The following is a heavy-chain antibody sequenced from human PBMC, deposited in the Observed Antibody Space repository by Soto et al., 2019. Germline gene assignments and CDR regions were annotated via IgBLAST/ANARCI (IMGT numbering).Heavy chain of an antibody. CDR3: ARGNQGDIVVVPAAIPHYYYGMDV. J-gene: IGHJ6*02. CDR1: GGSFSGYY. CDR2: INHSGST. D-gene: IGHD2-2*02. V-gene: IGHV4-34*01. Sequence: QVQLQQWGAGLLKPSETLSLTCAVYGGSFSGYYWGWIRQPPGKGLEWIGEINHSGSTNYNPSLKSRVTISVDTSKNQFSLKLSSVTAAETAVYYCARGNQGDIVVVPAAIPHYYYGMDVWGQGTTVTVSS.